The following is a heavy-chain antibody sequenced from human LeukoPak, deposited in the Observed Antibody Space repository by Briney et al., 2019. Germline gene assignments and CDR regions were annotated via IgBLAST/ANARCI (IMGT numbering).Heavy chain of an antibody. V-gene: IGHV4-39*01. D-gene: IGHD3-10*01. CDR2: VYYPGSP. Sequence: SETLSLTCTISGGSISATPYYWGWIRQPPWKGLEWIGSVYYPGSPYYSPSLKTRVTISVDTPKNQFSLKLSSVTAADAAVYYCARHYYGSGINRFDPWGQGTLVTVSS. J-gene: IGHJ5*02. CDR3: ARHYYGSGINRFDP. CDR1: GGSISATPYY.